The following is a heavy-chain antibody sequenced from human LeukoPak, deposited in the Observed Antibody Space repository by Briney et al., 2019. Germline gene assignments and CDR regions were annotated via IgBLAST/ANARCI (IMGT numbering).Heavy chain of an antibody. CDR1: GFTFSSYG. CDR2: IWYDGSNK. V-gene: IGHV3-33*01. CDR3: AREAGGVTCTYAYFDY. D-gene: IGHD2-21*02. Sequence: PGGSLRLSCAASGFTFSSYGMHWVRQAPGKGLEWVAVIWYDGSNKYYADSVKGRFTISRDNSKNTLYLQMNSLRAEDTAVYYCAREAGGVTCTYAYFDYWGQGTLVTVSS. J-gene: IGHJ4*02.